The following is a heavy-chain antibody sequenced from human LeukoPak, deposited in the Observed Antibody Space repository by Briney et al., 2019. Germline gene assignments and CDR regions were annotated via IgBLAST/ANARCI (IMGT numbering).Heavy chain of an antibody. J-gene: IGHJ4*02. CDR1: SGSIRSNY. CDR2: IYQSGST. V-gene: IGHV4-59*08. CDR3: ASSRYVFNFDS. Sequence: SETLSLTCTVSSGSIRSNYWSWVRQPPGKGLEWIAYIYQSGSTNYNPSLKSRVTISVDTSKNQFSLKLSSVTAADTAVYYCASSRYVFNFDSWGQGTLVTVSS. D-gene: IGHD6-13*01.